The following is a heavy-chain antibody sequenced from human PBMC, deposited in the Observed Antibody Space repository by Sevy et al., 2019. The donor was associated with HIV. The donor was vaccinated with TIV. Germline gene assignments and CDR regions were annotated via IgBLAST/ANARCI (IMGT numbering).Heavy chain of an antibody. Sequence: GGSLRLSCAASGFPVGSNYMSWVRQAPGKGLEWVSVIYSDGSSYHADPVKGRFTISRDNSKNTLYLQMNSLRVEDTAVYYCARGKSGYGDGSDYWGQGTLVTVSS. D-gene: IGHD5-18*01. J-gene: IGHJ4*02. CDR1: GFPVGSNY. V-gene: IGHV3-66*01. CDR3: ARGKSGYGDGSDY. CDR2: IYSDGSS.